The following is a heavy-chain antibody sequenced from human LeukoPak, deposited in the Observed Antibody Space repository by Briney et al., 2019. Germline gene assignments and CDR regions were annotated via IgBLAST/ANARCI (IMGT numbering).Heavy chain of an antibody. Sequence: KPSETLSLTCAVYGGSFSGYYWNWIRQPPGKGLEWIGYIYTSGSTKYNPSLKSRVTISVDTSKNQLSLKLSSVTAADTAVYYCAGPDIATRPRKYYYYYMDVWGKGTTVTVSS. CDR3: AGPDIATRPRKYYYYYMDV. J-gene: IGHJ6*03. CDR2: IYTSGST. V-gene: IGHV4-4*09. D-gene: IGHD2-15*01. CDR1: GGSFSGYY.